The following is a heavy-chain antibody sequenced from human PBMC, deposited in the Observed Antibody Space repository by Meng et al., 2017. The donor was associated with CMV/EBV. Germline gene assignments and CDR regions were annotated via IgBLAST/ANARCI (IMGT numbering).Heavy chain of an antibody. J-gene: IGHJ6*02. CDR2: ISSSGSTI. CDR3: ARERGTTDILTGSGPYYGMDV. D-gene: IGHD3-9*01. CDR1: GFTFSDYY. V-gene: IGHV3-11*01. Sequence: GESLKISCAASGFTFSDYYMSWIRQAPGKGLEWVSYISSSGSTIYYADSVKGRFTISRDNAKNSPYLQMNSLRAEDTAVYYCARERGTTDILTGSGPYYGMDVWGQGTTVTVSS.